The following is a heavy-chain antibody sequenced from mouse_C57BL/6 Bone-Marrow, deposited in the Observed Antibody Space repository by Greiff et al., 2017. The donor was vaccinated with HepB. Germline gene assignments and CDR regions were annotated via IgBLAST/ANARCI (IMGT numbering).Heavy chain of an antibody. CDR1: GYTFTSYW. D-gene: IGHD2-4*01. CDR2: IDPSDSET. J-gene: IGHJ1*03. Sequence: QVQLQQPGAELVRPGSSVKLSCKASGYTFTSYWMHWVKQRPIQGLEWIGNIDPSDSETHYNQKFKDKATLTVDKSSSTAYMQLSSLTSEDSAGYYCASQGLRRYFDVWGTGTTVTVSS. CDR3: ASQGLRRYFDV. V-gene: IGHV1-52*01.